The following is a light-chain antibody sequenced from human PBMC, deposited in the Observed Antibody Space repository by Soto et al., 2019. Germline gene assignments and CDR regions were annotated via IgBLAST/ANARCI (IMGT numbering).Light chain of an antibody. CDR3: LLYYGGVHV. Sequence: VVTQEPSLTVSPGGTVTLTCGSSTGAVTSGYYPNWFQQKPGQAPRPLIYSTNNKYSWTPARFSGSLLGGKAALTLSRVQPEDEADYYCLLYYGGVHVFGTGTKVTVL. V-gene: IGLV7-43*01. J-gene: IGLJ1*01. CDR2: STN. CDR1: TGAVTSGYY.